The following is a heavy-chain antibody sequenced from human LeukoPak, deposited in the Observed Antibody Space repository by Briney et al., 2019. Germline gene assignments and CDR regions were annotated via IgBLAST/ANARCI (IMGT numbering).Heavy chain of an antibody. CDR2: IYHSGST. CDR3: ARTRGVAAYSFDY. D-gene: IGHD6-6*01. Sequence: SETLSLTCAVSGGSISSSNWWSWVRQPPGKGLEWIGEIYHSGSTNYNPSLKSRVTISVDTSKNQFSLKLSSVTAADTAVYYCARTRGVAAYSFDYWGQGTLVTVSS. J-gene: IGHJ4*02. CDR1: GGSISSSNW. V-gene: IGHV4-4*02.